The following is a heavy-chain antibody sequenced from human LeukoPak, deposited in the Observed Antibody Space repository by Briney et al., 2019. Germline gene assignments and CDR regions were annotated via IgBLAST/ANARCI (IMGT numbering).Heavy chain of an antibody. CDR2: ISSSSSTM. CDR1: GFTFSSYS. Sequence: GGSLRLSCAASGFTFSSYSMNWVRQAPGKGLEWVSYISSSSSTMYYADSVKGRFTISRDNAKNSLYLQMKSLRAEDTAVYYCARAEDSSGYYYLFDYWGQGTLVTVSS. CDR3: ARAEDSSGYYYLFDY. V-gene: IGHV3-48*04. D-gene: IGHD3-22*01. J-gene: IGHJ4*02.